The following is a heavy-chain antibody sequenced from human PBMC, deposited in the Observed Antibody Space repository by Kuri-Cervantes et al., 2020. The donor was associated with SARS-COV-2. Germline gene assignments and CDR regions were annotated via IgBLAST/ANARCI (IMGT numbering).Heavy chain of an antibody. V-gene: IGHV1-69*06. D-gene: IGHD2-8*01. CDR2: IIPIFGTA. CDR1: GFIFTSYG. J-gene: IGHJ6*02. Sequence: SVKVSRKASGFIFTSYGISWVRQAPGQGLEWMGGIIPIFGTANYAQKFQGRVTITADKSTSTAYMELSSLRSEDTAVYYCARGARKKLINIVLMVYARDYGMDVWGQGTTVTVSS. CDR3: ARGARKKLINIVLMVYARDYGMDV.